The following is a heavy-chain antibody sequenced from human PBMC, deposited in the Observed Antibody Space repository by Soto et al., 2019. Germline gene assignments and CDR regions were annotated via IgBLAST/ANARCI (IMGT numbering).Heavy chain of an antibody. J-gene: IGHJ4*02. Sequence: QVQLVEAGGGVVQPGRSLRLSCAASGFTFSSYGMHWVRQAPGKGLEWVEVISYDGSNKYYADSVKGRFTSSRDNSKNTLYLQSNSLRAEDTAVYYCAKDLRRRVVTAPMCYWGQGTLVTVAS. CDR2: ISYDGSNK. D-gene: IGHD2-21*02. CDR3: AKDLRRRVVTAPMCY. V-gene: IGHV3-30*18. CDR1: GFTFSSYG.